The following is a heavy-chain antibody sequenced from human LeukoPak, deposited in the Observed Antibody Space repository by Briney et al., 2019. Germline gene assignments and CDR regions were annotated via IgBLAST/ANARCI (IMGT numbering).Heavy chain of an antibody. D-gene: IGHD2-15*01. J-gene: IGHJ4*02. CDR2: ISSDGHNQ. Sequence: GTSLRLSCAASGFNFSSWAMHWVRQAPGKGLEWVAIISSDGHNQYYANSVKGRFTISRDNSKNMLYLEMNSLSTEDTAVYYCAKVRYCSGVNCYPDDNWGQGTLVTVSS. V-gene: IGHV3-30*04. CDR3: AKVRYCSGVNCYPDDN. CDR1: GFNFSSWA.